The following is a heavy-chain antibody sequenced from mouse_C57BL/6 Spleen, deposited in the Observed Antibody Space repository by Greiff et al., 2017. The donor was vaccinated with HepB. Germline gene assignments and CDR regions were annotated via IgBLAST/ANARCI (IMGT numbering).Heavy chain of an antibody. Sequence: QVQLQQPGAELVMPGASVKLSCKASGYTFTSYWMHWVKQRPGLGLEWIGEIDPSDSYTNYNQKFKGKSTLTVDKSSSTAYMQLSSLTSEDSAVYYCARGDITTDLDYWGQGTTLTVSS. D-gene: IGHD1-1*01. CDR1: GYTFTSYW. CDR3: ARGDITTDLDY. J-gene: IGHJ2*01. V-gene: IGHV1-69*01. CDR2: IDPSDSYT.